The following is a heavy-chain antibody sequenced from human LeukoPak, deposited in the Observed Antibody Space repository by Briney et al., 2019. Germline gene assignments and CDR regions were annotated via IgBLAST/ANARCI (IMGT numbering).Heavy chain of an antibody. J-gene: IGHJ6*03. CDR3: ARGVATGGMYYYYMDV. D-gene: IGHD3-16*01. Sequence: SETLSLTCTVSGGSISSYYWGWIRQPPGKGLEWIGSIYYSGSTYYNPSLKSRVTISVDTSKNQFSLKLSSVTAADTAVYYCARGVATGGMYYYYMDVWGKGTTVTVSS. CDR2: IYYSGST. V-gene: IGHV4-39*07. CDR1: GGSISSYY.